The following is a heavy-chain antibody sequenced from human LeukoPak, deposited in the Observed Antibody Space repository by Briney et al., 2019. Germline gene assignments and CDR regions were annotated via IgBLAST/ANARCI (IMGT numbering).Heavy chain of an antibody. CDR1: EYTFTDYY. J-gene: IGHJ4*02. V-gene: IGHV1-2*02. CDR3: ARDQIASAPWELDY. Sequence: GASVKVSCKASEYTFTDYYMHWVRQTPQGLEWMGRINANSGGTDYAQKLQGRVGVTRDTSITTVYMELSSLTSDDTAVYYCARDQIASAPWELDYWGQGTLVTVSS. CDR2: INANSGGT. D-gene: IGHD1-1*01.